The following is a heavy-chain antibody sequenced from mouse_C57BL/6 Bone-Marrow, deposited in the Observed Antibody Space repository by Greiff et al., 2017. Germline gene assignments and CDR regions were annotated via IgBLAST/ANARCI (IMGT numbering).Heavy chain of an antibody. V-gene: IGHV1-64*01. D-gene: IGHD2-1*01. Sequence: QVQLQQPGAELVKPGASVKLSCKASGYTFTSYWMHWVKQRPGQGLEWIGMIHPNRGSTNYNEKFKSKATLTVDKSSSTAYLQLSSLTSEDSAVYYCARTGIYYGNFWFAYWGQGTLVTVSA. CDR3: ARTGIYYGNFWFAY. CDR2: IHPNRGST. CDR1: GYTFTSYW. J-gene: IGHJ3*01.